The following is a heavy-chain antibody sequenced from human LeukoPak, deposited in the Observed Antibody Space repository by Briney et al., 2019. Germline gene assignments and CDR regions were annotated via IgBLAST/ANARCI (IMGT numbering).Heavy chain of an antibody. J-gene: IGHJ2*01. D-gene: IGHD3-10*01. CDR1: GFTFSGYG. CDR3: ARDRVTRYFDL. Sequence: GSLRLSCAASGFTFSGYGMHWVRQAPGKGLEWVAVIWYDGSDKYYADSVQGRFTISRDNSENTLYLQMSSLRAEDTAVYYCARDRVTRYFDLWGRGTLVTVSS. CDR2: IWYDGSDK. V-gene: IGHV3-33*01.